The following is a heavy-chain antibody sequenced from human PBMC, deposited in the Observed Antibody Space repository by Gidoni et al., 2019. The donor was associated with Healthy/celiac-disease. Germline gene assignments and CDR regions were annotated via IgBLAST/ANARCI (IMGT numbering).Heavy chain of an antibody. CDR1: GFTFSGSA. Sequence: LVQPGGSLKLSCAASGFTFSGSAMHRVRQASGKGLEWVGRIRSKANSYATAYAASVKGRFTISRDDSKNTAYLQMNSLKTEDTAVYYCTSSYYYDSRGDRHAFDIWGQGTMVTVSS. D-gene: IGHD3-22*01. CDR3: TSSYYYDSRGDRHAFDI. CDR2: IRSKANSYAT. V-gene: IGHV3-73*01. J-gene: IGHJ3*02.